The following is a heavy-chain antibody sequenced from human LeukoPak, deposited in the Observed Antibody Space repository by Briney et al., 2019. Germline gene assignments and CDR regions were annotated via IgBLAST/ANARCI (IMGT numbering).Heavy chain of an antibody. V-gene: IGHV4-31*03. Sequence: PSQTLSLTCTVSGSPISSGGYYWSCIRQHPGKGLEWIGYIYYSGSTYYNPSLKSRVTISVDTSKNQFSLKLSSVTAADTAVYYCASSPYARLGQGDYWGQGTLVTVSS. CDR2: IYYSGST. J-gene: IGHJ4*02. D-gene: IGHD3-16*01. CDR1: GSPISSGGYY. CDR3: ASSPYARLGQGDY.